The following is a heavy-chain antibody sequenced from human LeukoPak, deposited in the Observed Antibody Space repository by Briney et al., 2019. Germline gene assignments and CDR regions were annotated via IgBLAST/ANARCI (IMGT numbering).Heavy chain of an antibody. CDR3: ARERYNELGPDY. V-gene: IGHV1-69*04. J-gene: IGHJ4*02. Sequence: SVKVSCKASGGSFSNYAFSWVRQATGQGLEWMGRITPIVDIATYIQKFQGRVTITANKFTSTAYMELSSLTSEDTAVYYCARERYNELGPDYWGQGTLVTVSS. D-gene: IGHD7-27*01. CDR1: GGSFSNYA. CDR2: ITPIVDIA.